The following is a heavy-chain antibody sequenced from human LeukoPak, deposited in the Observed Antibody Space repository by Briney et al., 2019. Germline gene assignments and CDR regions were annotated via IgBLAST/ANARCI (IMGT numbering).Heavy chain of an antibody. J-gene: IGHJ1*01. D-gene: IGHD1-14*01. CDR1: GYTFTSYG. CDR3: ARDGPRGYFQH. CDR2: INTYNGHT. Sequence: GASEKVSCNTSGYTFTSYGISWVRQAPGQGLEYMGWINTYNGHTNYAQKLQGRVTVTTDTSTSTAYLELRSLRSDDTAVYYCARDGPRGYFQHWGQGTLITVSS. V-gene: IGHV1-18*01.